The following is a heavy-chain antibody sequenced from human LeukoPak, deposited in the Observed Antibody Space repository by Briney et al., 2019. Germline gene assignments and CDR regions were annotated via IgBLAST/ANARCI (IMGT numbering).Heavy chain of an antibody. CDR2: ISYDGSNK. D-gene: IGHD4-11*01. CDR3: ARGDYTYYYYYYMDV. Sequence: GGSLRLSCAASGFTFSSYAMHWVRQAPGKGLEWVAVISYDGSNKYYADSVKGRFTISRDNAKNSLYLQMNSLRAEDTAVYYCARGDYTYYYYYYMDVWGKGTTVTVSS. V-gene: IGHV3-30*04. J-gene: IGHJ6*03. CDR1: GFTFSSYA.